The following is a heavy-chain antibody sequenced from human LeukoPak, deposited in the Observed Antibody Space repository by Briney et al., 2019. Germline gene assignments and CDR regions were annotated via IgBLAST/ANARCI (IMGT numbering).Heavy chain of an antibody. Sequence: ASVKVSCKASGYTFTSYGISWVRQAPGQGLEWMGWISAYNGNTNYAQKLQGRVTMTTDTSTSTAYMELRSLRSDDTAVCYCARDGHYCSGGSCYSVYWGQGTLVTVSS. D-gene: IGHD2-15*01. CDR1: GYTFTSYG. J-gene: IGHJ4*02. CDR3: ARDGHYCSGGSCYSVY. CDR2: ISAYNGNT. V-gene: IGHV1-18*01.